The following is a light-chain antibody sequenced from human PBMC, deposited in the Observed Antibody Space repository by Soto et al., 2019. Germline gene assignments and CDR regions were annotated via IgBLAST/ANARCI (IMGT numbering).Light chain of an antibody. V-gene: IGKV1-5*01. J-gene: IGKJ1*01. CDR2: DAS. Sequence: DIQMTQSPSTLSGSVGDRVTITCRASQSISGWLAWYQQKPGKAPKLLIYDASSLESGVPSRFSGSGSGTEYTLTISSLQPYDFATYYCQHYNSYSEAFGQGTKVDIK. CDR1: QSISGW. CDR3: QHYNSYSEA.